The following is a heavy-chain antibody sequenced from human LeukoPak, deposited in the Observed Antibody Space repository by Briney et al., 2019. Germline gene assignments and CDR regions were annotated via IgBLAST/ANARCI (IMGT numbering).Heavy chain of an antibody. V-gene: IGHV3-11*01. CDR1: GFSISDYY. CDR3: TRQRRGTYYAFDS. D-gene: IGHD3-16*01. J-gene: IGHJ4*02. Sequence: GGSLRLSCDASGFSISDYYMSWIRQSPGKGLEWISYITSGGASTNYADSVKGRFTISRDKAKNSVASQLNSLRAEDTAVYYCTRQRRGTYYAFDSWGQGTLVTVSS. CDR2: ITSGGAST.